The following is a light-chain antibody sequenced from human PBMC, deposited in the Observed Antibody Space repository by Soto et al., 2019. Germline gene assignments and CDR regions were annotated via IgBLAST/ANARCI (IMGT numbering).Light chain of an antibody. CDR1: QGISKY. Sequence: DVEMTQSPSSLSASLGDRVTITCRASQGISKYLAWYQQKPGKVPRLLIYLASTLQSGVPSRFSGSGSGTDFILTISSMQAEDVANYYCQKYNTAPWTFGQGTKVDIK. J-gene: IGKJ1*01. CDR3: QKYNTAPWT. V-gene: IGKV1-27*01. CDR2: LAS.